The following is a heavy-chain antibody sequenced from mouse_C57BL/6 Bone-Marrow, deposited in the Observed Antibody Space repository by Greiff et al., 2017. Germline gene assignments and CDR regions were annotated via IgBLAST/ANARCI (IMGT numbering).Heavy chain of an antibody. CDR3: ARRANWDDYYAMDY. Sequence: QVQLKESGPELVKPGASVKLSCKASGYTFTSYWMHWVKQRPGQGLEWIGNINPSNGGTNYNEKFKSKATLTVDKSSSTAYMQLSSLTSEDSAVYYCARRANWDDYYAMDYWGQGTSVTVSS. V-gene: IGHV1-53*01. CDR1: GYTFTSYW. D-gene: IGHD4-1*01. J-gene: IGHJ4*01. CDR2: INPSNGGT.